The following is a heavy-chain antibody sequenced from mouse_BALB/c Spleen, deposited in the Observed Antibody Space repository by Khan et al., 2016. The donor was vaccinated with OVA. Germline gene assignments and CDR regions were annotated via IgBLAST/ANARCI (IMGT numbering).Heavy chain of an antibody. CDR3: SRDAGHY. V-gene: IGHV1-18*01. CDR2: INPKNGGT. D-gene: IGHD3-3*01. J-gene: IGHJ4*01. CDR1: GYTFPEYT. Sequence: EVKLQESGPELVKPGASVKISCKTSGYTFPEYTVHWVKQSLGKSLDWIGVINPKNGGTAYNQKFKGKATLTVDKSSSTAYMEFRSLTSDDSAVYYCSRDAGHYWGQGTSVTVAP.